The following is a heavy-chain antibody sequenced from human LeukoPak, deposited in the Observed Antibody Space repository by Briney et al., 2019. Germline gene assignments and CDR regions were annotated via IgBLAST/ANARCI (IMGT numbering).Heavy chain of an antibody. J-gene: IGHJ4*02. V-gene: IGHV4-31*03. Sequence: SETLSLTCTVSGGSISSGGYYWSWIRQHPAKGLEWIGYIYYSGSTYYNPSLKSRVTISVDTSKNQFSLKLSSVTAADTAVYYCARGEQSGYDIDYWGQGTLVTVSS. CDR1: GGSISSGGYY. CDR2: IYYSGST. D-gene: IGHD5-12*01. CDR3: ARGEQSGYDIDY.